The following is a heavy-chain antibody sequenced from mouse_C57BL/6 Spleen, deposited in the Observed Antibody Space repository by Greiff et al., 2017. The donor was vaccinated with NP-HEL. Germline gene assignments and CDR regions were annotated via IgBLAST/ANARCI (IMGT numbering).Heavy chain of an antibody. CDR3: ARGGYGSSYWYFDV. CDR2: IDPSDSYT. J-gene: IGHJ1*03. V-gene: IGHV1-59*01. Sequence: QVQLQQPGAELVRPGTSVKLSCKASGYTFTSYWMHWVKQRPGQGLEWIGVIDPSDSYTNYNQKFKGKATLTVDTSSSTAYMQLSSLTSADSAVFYCARGGYGSSYWYFDVWGTGTTVTVSS. D-gene: IGHD1-1*01. CDR1: GYTFTSYW.